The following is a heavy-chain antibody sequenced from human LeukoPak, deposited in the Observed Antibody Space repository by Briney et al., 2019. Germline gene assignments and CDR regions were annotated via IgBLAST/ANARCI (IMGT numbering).Heavy chain of an antibody. V-gene: IGHV4-39*07. CDR3: AKSNAWDWFDP. Sequence: SETLSLTCTVSGGSFSSSDYYWGWIRQPPGKGLEWIGSIYYSGTTYYNPSLKSRVTISVDTSKKQFSLNLSSVTAADTAVYYCAKSNAWDWFDPWGQGTLVTVSS. CDR1: GGSFSSSDYY. D-gene: IGHD4-11*01. CDR2: IYYSGTT. J-gene: IGHJ5*02.